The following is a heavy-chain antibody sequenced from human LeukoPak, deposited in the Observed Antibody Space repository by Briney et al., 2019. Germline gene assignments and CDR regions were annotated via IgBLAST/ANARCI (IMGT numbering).Heavy chain of an antibody. Sequence: SETLSLTCTVSGGSISRGGYYWSWIRQHPGKGLEWIGYIYYSGSTYYNPSLKSRVTISVDTSKNQFSLKLSSVTAADTAVYYCARGPGYDFWSGYYFAGRGYYYYYMDVWGKGTTVTVSS. CDR2: IYYSGST. J-gene: IGHJ6*03. V-gene: IGHV4-31*03. CDR1: GGSISRGGYY. D-gene: IGHD3-3*01. CDR3: ARGPGYDFWSGYYFAGRGYYYYYMDV.